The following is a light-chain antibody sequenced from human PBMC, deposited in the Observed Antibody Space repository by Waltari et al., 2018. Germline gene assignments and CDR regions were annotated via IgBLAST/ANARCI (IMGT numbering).Light chain of an antibody. CDR1: DSNIGAGSE. V-gene: IGLV1-40*01. J-gene: IGLJ3*02. CDR3: QSYDRSLTGSWV. CDR2: GNT. Sequence: QSVLTQPPSVSWAPGQRVTISCTGSDSNIGAGSEVHWYQQLPGTAPKLLIYGNTNRLSGVPYRFACSKSGTSGSLAITGLQAEDESYYYCQSYDRSLTGSWVFGGGTKLTGL.